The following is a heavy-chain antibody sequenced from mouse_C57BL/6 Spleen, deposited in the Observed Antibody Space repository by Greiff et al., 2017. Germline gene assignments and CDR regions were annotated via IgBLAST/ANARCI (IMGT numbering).Heavy chain of an antibody. CDR2: IWWDDDK. Sequence: QVTLKVSGPGILQPSQTLSLTCSFSGFSLSTFGMGVGWIRQPSGKGLEWLAHIWWDDDKYYNPALKSRLTISKDTSKNQLFLKIANVDTADTATYYCARIYYDYENWYFDVWGTGTTVTVSS. V-gene: IGHV8-8*01. D-gene: IGHD2-4*01. CDR1: GFSLSTFGMG. J-gene: IGHJ1*03. CDR3: ARIYYDYENWYFDV.